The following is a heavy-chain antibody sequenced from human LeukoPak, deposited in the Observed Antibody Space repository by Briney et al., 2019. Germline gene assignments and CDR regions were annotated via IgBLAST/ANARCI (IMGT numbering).Heavy chain of an antibody. J-gene: IGHJ4*02. CDR2: VYYTGTT. D-gene: IGHD6-19*01. V-gene: IGHV4-39*01. CDR1: GGSISSRNYY. CDR3: ARHVSVAVTNFFDY. Sequence: SETLSLTCTVSGGSISSRNYYWGRIRQPPGKGLVWIGGVYYTGTTYSNPSLKSRVTISVDTSKNQFSLRLSSVTAADTAVYYCARHVSVAVTNFFDYWGQGTLVTVSS.